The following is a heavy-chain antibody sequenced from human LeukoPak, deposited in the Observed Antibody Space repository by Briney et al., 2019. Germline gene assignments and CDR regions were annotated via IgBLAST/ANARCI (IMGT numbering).Heavy chain of an antibody. Sequence: GGSLRLSCAASGFTFSSFSMNWVRQAPGKGLEWVSYISSSSSTIYYADSVKGRFTISRDNAKNSLYLQMNSLRAEDTAVYYCARVRGSYCSDYWGQGTLVTVSS. J-gene: IGHJ4*02. CDR2: ISSSSSTI. D-gene: IGHD1-26*01. CDR1: GFTFSSFS. V-gene: IGHV3-48*04. CDR3: ARVRGSYCSDY.